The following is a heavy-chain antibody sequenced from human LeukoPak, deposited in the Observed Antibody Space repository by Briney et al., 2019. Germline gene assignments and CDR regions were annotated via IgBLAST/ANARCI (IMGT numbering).Heavy chain of an antibody. CDR3: ARVDTTLSYKLDY. CDR1: XXXXXXXX. CDR2: IYNTGST. V-gene: IGHV3-53*04. D-gene: IGHD1-1*01. J-gene: IGHJ4*02. Sequence: GGSLRLSCAASXXXXXXXXXXXVXXXXXKXXEXVSVIYNTGSTYNADSVKGRFTISRHNSKNTVYLQMNNLRAEDTAMYYCARVDTTLSYKLDYWGQGTLVTVSS.